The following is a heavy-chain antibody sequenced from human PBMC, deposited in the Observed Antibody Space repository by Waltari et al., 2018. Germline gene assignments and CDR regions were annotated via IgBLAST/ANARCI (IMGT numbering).Heavy chain of an antibody. J-gene: IGHJ3*01. CDR1: GGPFSSVG. CDR2: IIPMPGIT. D-gene: IGHD5-12*01. CDR3: ARRVSTKGAFEV. Sequence: QVQLVQSGPAVTKPGSSVKVSCRSSGGPFSSVGLHWLRQAPGQGLEWMGKIIPMPGITDYEQKFQGRLRITADRSTTTGYMELRSLGTEDTAIYYCARRVSTKGAFEVWGRGTLVTVSP. V-gene: IGHV1-69*02.